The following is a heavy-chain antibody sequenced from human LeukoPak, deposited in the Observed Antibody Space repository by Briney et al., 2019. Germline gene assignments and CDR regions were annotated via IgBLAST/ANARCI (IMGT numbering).Heavy chain of an antibody. CDR1: GFTFSSYE. CDR3: ARDSVVALYAFDI. CDR2: ISSSGSTI. V-gene: IGHV3-48*03. Sequence: GGSLRLSCAASGFTFSSYEMNWVRQAPGKGLEWVSYISSSGSTIYYADSVKGRFTISRDNAKNSLYLQMNSLRAEDTAVYYCARDSVVALYAFDIWGQGTMVTVSS. J-gene: IGHJ3*02. D-gene: IGHD2-15*01.